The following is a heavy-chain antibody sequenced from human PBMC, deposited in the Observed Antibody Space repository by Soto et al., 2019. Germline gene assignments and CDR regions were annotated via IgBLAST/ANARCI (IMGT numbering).Heavy chain of an antibody. V-gene: IGHV1-18*01. D-gene: IGHD3-16*02. CDR1: GYTFTSYG. CDR2: ISAYNGNT. CDR3: ASGRYDYVWGSYRSDAFDI. Sequence: QVQLVQSGAEVKKPGASVKVSCKASGYTFTSYGISWVRQAPGQGLEWMGWISAYNGNTNYAQKLQGRVTMTTDTATGKGDMELRSLRSDDTAVYYCASGRYDYVWGSYRSDAFDIWGQGTMVTVSS. J-gene: IGHJ3*02.